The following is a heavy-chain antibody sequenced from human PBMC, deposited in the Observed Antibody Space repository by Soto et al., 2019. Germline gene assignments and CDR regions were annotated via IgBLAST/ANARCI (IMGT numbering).Heavy chain of an antibody. CDR1: GFPFSFYG. V-gene: IGHV3-33*01. J-gene: IGHJ3*02. CDR2: IVSDGSAI. Sequence: PGGSLRLSCAVSGFPFSFYGFHWVRQSPGKGLEWLGVIVSDGSAIYHADSLEGRFFISRDNSKDILYLQMNSLRVEDTAVYYCASDDAFDNQNVFDMCAQGTMVTVS. CDR3: ASDDAFDNQNVFDM. D-gene: IGHD3-3*02.